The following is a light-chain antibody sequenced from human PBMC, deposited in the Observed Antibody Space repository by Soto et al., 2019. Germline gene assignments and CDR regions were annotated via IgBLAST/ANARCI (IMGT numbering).Light chain of an antibody. Sequence: EIVLMQSPGTLSLSPGERATLSCRASESVSSSSLAWYQQKPGQAPRLLIYGISTRATGIPDRFSGSGSGTDFSLTISRLEPEDFAVYYCQQYGGSPRTFGQGTKVEIK. CDR1: ESVSSSS. V-gene: IGKV3-20*01. J-gene: IGKJ1*01. CDR3: QQYGGSPRT. CDR2: GIS.